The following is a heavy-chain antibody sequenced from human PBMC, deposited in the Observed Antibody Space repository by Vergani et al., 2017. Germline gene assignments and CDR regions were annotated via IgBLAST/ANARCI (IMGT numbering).Heavy chain of an antibody. V-gene: IGHV1-2*02. CDR3: ARAVGYSSSWYGYYYGMDV. D-gene: IGHD6-13*01. CDR2: INPNSGGK. J-gene: IGHJ6*02. CDR1: GYTFTGYY. Sequence: QVQLVQSGAEVKKPGASVKVSCKASGYTFTGYYMHWVRQAPGQGLEWMGWINPNSGGKNYAQKFQGRVTMTRDTSISTAYMELSRLRSDDTAVYYCARAVGYSSSWYGYYYGMDVWGQGTTVTVSS.